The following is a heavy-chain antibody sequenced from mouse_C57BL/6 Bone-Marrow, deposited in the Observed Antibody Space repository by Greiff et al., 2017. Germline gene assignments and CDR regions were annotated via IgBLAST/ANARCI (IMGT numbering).Heavy chain of an antibody. D-gene: IGHD2-2*01. J-gene: IGHJ3*01. Sequence: VQLQQPGAELVRPGTSVKLSCKASGYTFTSYWMHWVKQRPGQGLEWIGVIDPSDSYTNYNQKFKGKATLTVDTSSSTAYMQLSSLTSEDSAVYYCARLTMVPRGGFAYWGKGTLVTVSA. CDR2: IDPSDSYT. V-gene: IGHV1-59*01. CDR3: ARLTMVPRGGFAY. CDR1: GYTFTSYW.